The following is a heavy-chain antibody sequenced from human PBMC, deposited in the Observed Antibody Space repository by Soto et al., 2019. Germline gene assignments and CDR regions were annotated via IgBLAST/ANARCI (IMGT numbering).Heavy chain of an antibody. CDR3: ARVNYYDSSGLYYYDY. J-gene: IGHJ4*02. CDR1: GFTFSNYW. Sequence: PGGSLRLSCVASGFTFSNYWMHWVRQAPGKGLVWVSRSNSDASTTKYADSVKGRFTISRDNTKNTLYLQMNSLGDEDSTEYYGARVNYYDSSGLYYYDYWGQGTLVTVSS. V-gene: IGHV3-74*01. D-gene: IGHD3-22*01. CDR2: SNSDASTT.